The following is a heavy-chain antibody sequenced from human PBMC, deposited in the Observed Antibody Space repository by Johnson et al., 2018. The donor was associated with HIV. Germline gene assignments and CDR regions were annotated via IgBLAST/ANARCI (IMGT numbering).Heavy chain of an antibody. CDR2: ISYDGTYE. D-gene: IGHD3-22*01. J-gene: IGHJ3*02. CDR1: GFTFSTYG. CDR3: ARLIAVVIDGFDI. V-gene: IGHV3-30*03. Sequence: QVQLVESGGGVVQPGTSLRLSCAASGFTFSTYGMHWVRQAPGKGLEWVAVISYDGTYEFYADSVKGRFTISRDNAKNSLYLQMNTLRAEDTAVYYCARLIAVVIDGFDIWGQGTMVTVSA.